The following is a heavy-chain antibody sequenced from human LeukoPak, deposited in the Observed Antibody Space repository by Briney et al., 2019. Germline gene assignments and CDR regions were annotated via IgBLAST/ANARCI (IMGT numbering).Heavy chain of an antibody. CDR1: GFTFHHYA. CDR2: ISWNSASI. V-gene: IGHV3-9*01. D-gene: IGHD5-12*01. Sequence: GGSLRLSCAASGFTFHHYAIHWVRQVPGKGLKWVSGISWNSASIGYADSVKGRFTISRDNAKNSVYLQMNSLRAEDTALYYCAKDKAPHYSGYDWDLDFWGQGTLVTVSS. CDR3: AKDKAPHYSGYDWDLDF. J-gene: IGHJ4*02.